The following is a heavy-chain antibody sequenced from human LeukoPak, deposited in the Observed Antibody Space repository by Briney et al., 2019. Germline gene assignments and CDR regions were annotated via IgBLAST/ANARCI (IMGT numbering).Heavy chain of an antibody. J-gene: IGHJ6*03. V-gene: IGHV4-59*01. Sequence: NPSETLSLTCTVSGGSISSYYWSWIRQPPGKGLEWIGYIYYSGSTNYNPSLKSRVTISVDTSKNQFSLKLSSVTAADTAVYYCARTTVTVYYYYYYYMDVWGKGTTVPSP. CDR3: ARTTVTVYYYYYYYMDV. CDR1: GGSISSYY. CDR2: IYYSGST. D-gene: IGHD4-17*01.